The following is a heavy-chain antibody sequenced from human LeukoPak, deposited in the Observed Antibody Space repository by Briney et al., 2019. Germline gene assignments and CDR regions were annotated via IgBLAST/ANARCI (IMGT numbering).Heavy chain of an antibody. J-gene: IGHJ6*03. D-gene: IGHD4-17*01. V-gene: IGHV4-4*07. CDR2: IYSSGST. CDR3: AREGRVNYGDYGYFHYYMDV. Sequence: SETLSLTCTVSGGSVSNYYWSWIRQPAGKGLEWIGRIYSSGSTDYNPSLNSRVTMSADTSKNQFSLKLRSVTAADTAVYYCAREGRVNYGDYGYFHYYMDVWGKGTTVTISS. CDR1: GGSVSNYY.